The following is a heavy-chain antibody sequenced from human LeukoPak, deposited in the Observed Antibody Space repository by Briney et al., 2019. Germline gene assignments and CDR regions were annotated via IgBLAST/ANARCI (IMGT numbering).Heavy chain of an antibody. J-gene: IGHJ4*02. V-gene: IGHV1-69*05. D-gene: IGHD5-18*01. CDR3: ARGGKRRGYSYG. CDR2: IIPIFGTA. CDR1: GGTFSSYA. Sequence: SVKVSCKASGGTFSSYAISWVRQAPGQGLEGMGGIIPIFGTANYAQKFQGRVTITTDESTSTAYMELSSLRSEDTAVYYCARGGKRRGYSYGWGQGTLVTVSS.